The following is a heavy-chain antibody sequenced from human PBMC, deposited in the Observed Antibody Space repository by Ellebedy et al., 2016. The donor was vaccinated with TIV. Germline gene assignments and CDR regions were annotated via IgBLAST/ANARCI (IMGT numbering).Heavy chain of an antibody. CDR1: GDSISSYY. Sequence: MPSETLSLTCTVSGDSISSYYWSWIRQPPGKGLEWIGYIYYSGSTNYNPSLKSRVTISVDTSKNQFSLKLSSVTAADTAVYYCASQYYYDSSGYYGYWGQGTLVTVSS. CDR2: IYYSGST. D-gene: IGHD3-22*01. J-gene: IGHJ4*02. V-gene: IGHV4-59*01. CDR3: ASQYYYDSSGYYGY.